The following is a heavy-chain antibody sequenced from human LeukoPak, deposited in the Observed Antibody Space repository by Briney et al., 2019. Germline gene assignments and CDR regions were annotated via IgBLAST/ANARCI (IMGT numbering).Heavy chain of an antibody. D-gene: IGHD5/OR15-5a*01. J-gene: IGHJ3*02. CDR2: IFPDDSDT. CDR1: GYTFSNRW. V-gene: IGHV5-51*01. CDR3: GRHAARIGVYDVFDI. Sequence: GESLKISCEGSGYTFSNRWIGWVRQMPGKSLEWLGVIFPDDSDTRYNPSFRGQGTISADTSISTAYLQLHSLKASDTAMYHCGRHAARIGVYDVFDIWGQGTMITVSS.